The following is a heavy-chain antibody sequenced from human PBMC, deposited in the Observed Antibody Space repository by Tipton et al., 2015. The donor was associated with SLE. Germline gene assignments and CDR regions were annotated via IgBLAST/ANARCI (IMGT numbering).Heavy chain of an antibody. Sequence: TLSLTCTVSGGSISSSSYYWGWIRQPPGKGLEWIGSIYYSGSTYYNPSLKSRVTISVDTSKNQFSLKLSSVTAADTAVYYCARSYYYDSSGYYLDGMDVWGQGTLVTVSS. J-gene: IGHJ6*02. CDR3: ARSYYYDSSGYYLDGMDV. CDR2: IYYSGST. D-gene: IGHD3-22*01. CDR1: GGSISSSSYY. V-gene: IGHV4-39*07.